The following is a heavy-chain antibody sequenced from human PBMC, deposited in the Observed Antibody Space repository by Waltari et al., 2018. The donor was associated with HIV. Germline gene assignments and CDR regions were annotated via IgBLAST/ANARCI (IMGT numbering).Heavy chain of an antibody. D-gene: IGHD3-22*01. Sequence: EVQLVESGGGLVQPGGSLRLSCAASGFTFSSYSMNWVRQAPGKGLEGVSYISSSSSTIYYADSVKGRFTISRDNAKNSLYLQMNSLRAEDTAVYYCARDSRHLYDSSGYYYSVSGDYWGQGTLVTVSS. V-gene: IGHV3-48*01. J-gene: IGHJ4*02. CDR3: ARDSRHLYDSSGYYYSVSGDY. CDR2: ISSSSSTI. CDR1: GFTFSSYS.